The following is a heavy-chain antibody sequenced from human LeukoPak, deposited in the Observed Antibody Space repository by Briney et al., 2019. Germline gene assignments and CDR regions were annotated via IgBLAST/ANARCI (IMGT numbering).Heavy chain of an antibody. CDR2: ISGSGGST. J-gene: IGHJ4*02. CDR3: AKAHYYDSSGPFDY. D-gene: IGHD3-22*01. CDR1: GFTFSSYA. V-gene: IGHV3-23*01. Sequence: GGSLRLSCAASGFTFSSYAMSWVRLAPGKGLEWVSSISGSGGSTYYANRVKGRFTISRDNSENTLYLQMNSLRAEDTAVYYCAKAHYYDSSGPFDYWGQGTLVTVSS.